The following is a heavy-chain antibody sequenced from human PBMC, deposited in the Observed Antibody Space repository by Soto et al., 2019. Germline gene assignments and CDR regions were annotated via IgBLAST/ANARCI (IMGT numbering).Heavy chain of an antibody. Sequence: QVQLVQSGAEVKKPGSSVKVSCKASGGTFRTSAFSWVRQAPGQGLEWVGGIMPVFRRPKYAQNFQDRVTITADASTTTTSMELNRLRSDETAVYYCARDNDRLQLGANTSVSLAVWGPGNGVTVPS. CDR3: ARDNDRLQLGANTSVSLAV. CDR2: IMPVFRRP. V-gene: IGHV1-69*12. J-gene: IGHJ6*02. CDR1: GGTFRTSA. D-gene: IGHD1-1*01.